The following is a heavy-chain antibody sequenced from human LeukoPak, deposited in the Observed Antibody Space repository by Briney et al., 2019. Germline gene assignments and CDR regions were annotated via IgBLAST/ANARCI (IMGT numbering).Heavy chain of an antibody. D-gene: IGHD6-6*01. CDR3: ARGQSIEPYYYYYYLAV. CDR1: GDSISSYY. J-gene: IGHJ6*03. CDR2: IYYSGST. V-gene: IGHV4-59*01. Sequence: SGTLSLTCTVSGDSISSYYCSWIRQPPGKELEGMGYIYYSGSTSYNPSRKSQGTISLDTSNNHFSLKLRSVPAADKAVYHCARGQSIEPYYYYYYLAVWGKGNTVTVSS.